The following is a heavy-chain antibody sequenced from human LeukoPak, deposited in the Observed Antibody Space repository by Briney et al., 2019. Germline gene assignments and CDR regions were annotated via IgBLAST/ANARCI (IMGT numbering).Heavy chain of an antibody. V-gene: IGHV3-48*01. Sequence: GGSLRLSCAASGFTFSSYSMNWVRQAPGKGLEWLSYISSSSSIIYYADSVKDRFTFSRDNSKNTLYLQMSSLRAEDTAVYYCARGGSGWHYFDYWGQGTLVTVSS. J-gene: IGHJ4*02. CDR1: GFTFSSYS. D-gene: IGHD6-19*01. CDR2: ISSSSSII. CDR3: ARGGSGWHYFDY.